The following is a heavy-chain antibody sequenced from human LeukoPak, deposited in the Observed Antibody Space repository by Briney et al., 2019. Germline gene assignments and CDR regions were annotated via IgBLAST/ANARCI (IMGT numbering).Heavy chain of an antibody. CDR1: GGSISSYY. J-gene: IGHJ4*02. CDR3: ARNPGSFDY. Sequence: SETLSLTCTVSGGSISSYYWSWTRQPPGKGLEWIGYIYYSGSTSYNPSLKSRVTISVDTSKNQFSLKLSSVTAADTAVYYCARNPGSFDYWGQGTLVTVSS. V-gene: IGHV4-59*01. CDR2: IYYSGST. D-gene: IGHD3-10*01.